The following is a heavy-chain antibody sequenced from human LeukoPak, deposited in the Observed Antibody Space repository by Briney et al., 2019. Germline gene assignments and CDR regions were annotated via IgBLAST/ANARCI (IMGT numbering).Heavy chain of an antibody. J-gene: IGHJ4*02. CDR2: ISSSCSYI. V-gene: IGHV3-21*01. Sequence: GGSLRLSCAASGFTFSSYSMNWVRQAPGKGLEWVSSISSSCSYIYYADSVKGRFTISRDNAKNSLYLQMNSLRAEDTAVYYCARGQTAMVTGDFDYWGQGTLVTVSS. CDR3: ARGQTAMVTGDFDY. CDR1: GFTFSSYS. D-gene: IGHD5-18*01.